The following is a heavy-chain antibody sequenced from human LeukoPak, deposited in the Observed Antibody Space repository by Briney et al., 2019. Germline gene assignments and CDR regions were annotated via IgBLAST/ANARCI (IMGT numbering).Heavy chain of an antibody. V-gene: IGHV1-69*05. Sequence: ASVKVSCKASGGTFSSYAISWVRQAPGQGLEWMGRIIPIFGTANYAQKFQGRVTITRGKSTNTAYRELSSLISEDTAVYYCARGSCSPSGHFDYWGQGTLVTVSS. J-gene: IGHJ4*02. CDR3: ARGSCSPSGHFDY. CDR2: IIPIFGTA. CDR1: GGTFSSYA. D-gene: IGHD6-6*01.